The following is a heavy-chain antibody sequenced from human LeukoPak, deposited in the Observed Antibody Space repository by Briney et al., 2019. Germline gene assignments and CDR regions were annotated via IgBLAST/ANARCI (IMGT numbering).Heavy chain of an antibody. D-gene: IGHD3-22*01. CDR2: ISYDGSNK. V-gene: IGHV3-30*03. CDR1: GFTFSSYG. CDR3: ARGGGNTYYYDSSGYYFWY. Sequence: GGSLRLSCAASGFTFSSYGMHWVRQAPGKGLEWVAVISYDGSNKYYADSVKGRFTISRDNSKNTLYLQMNSLRAEDTAVYYCARGGGNTYYYDSSGYYFWYWGQGTLVTVSS. J-gene: IGHJ4*02.